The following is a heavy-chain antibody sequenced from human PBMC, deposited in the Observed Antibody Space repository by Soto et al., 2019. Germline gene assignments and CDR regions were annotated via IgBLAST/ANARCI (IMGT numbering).Heavy chain of an antibody. J-gene: IGHJ4*02. Sequence: QITLKESGPTLVKPTQTLTLTCTFSGFSLTTSRVSVGWLRQPPGKALEWLALIYWDDDKRYRPSLKSRPTITKDASKSKVVLTMTTMDPGDTATYYCIPGRHYDSGGGFDYWGQGTLVTVSS. CDR1: GFSLTTSRVS. CDR3: IPGRHYDSGGGFDY. V-gene: IGHV2-5*02. D-gene: IGHD3-10*01. CDR2: IYWDDDK.